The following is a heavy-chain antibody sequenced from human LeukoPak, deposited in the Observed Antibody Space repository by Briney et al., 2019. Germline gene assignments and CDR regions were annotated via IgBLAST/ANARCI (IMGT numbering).Heavy chain of an antibody. CDR3: ARGPEDILTGYTHGMDV. CDR1: GFTVNSNY. Sequence: GGSLRLSCAASGFTVNSNYMSWVRQAPGKGLEWVSSISSSSSYIYYADLVKGRFTISRDNAKNSLYLQMNSLRAEDTAVYYCARGPEDILTGYTHGMDVWGQGTTVTVSS. CDR2: ISSSSSYI. V-gene: IGHV3-21*01. J-gene: IGHJ6*02. D-gene: IGHD3-9*01.